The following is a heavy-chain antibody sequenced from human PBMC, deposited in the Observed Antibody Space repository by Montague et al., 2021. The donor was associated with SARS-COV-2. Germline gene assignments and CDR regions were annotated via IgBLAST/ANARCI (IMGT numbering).Heavy chain of an antibody. J-gene: IGHJ4*02. CDR3: ARVGAYGDYPTPPTFDY. CDR2: IYYSGST. D-gene: IGHD4-17*01. V-gene: IGHV4-59*01. CDR1: GGSISSYY. Sequence: SETLSLTCTVSGGSISSYYWSWIRQPPGKGLEWIGYIYYSGSTNYNPSLKSRVTISVDTSKNQFSLKLSSVTAADTAVYYCARVGAYGDYPTPPTFDYGGQGTLVTVSS.